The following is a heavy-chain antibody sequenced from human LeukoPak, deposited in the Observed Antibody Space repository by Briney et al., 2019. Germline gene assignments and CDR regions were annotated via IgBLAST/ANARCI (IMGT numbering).Heavy chain of an antibody. CDR2: IYYSGST. J-gene: IGHJ4*02. CDR3: ARQLRGEAVAGHLQPFDY. V-gene: IGHV4-30-4*01. CDR1: NGSISSDDSY. D-gene: IGHD6-19*01. Sequence: SETLSLTCSVSNGSISSDDSYWSWIRQSPGKGLEWIAYIYYSGSTYSTPSLKSRVTMSVDTSKNQFSLKLSSVTAADTAVYFCARQLRGEAVAGHLQPFDYWGQGTLVTVSS.